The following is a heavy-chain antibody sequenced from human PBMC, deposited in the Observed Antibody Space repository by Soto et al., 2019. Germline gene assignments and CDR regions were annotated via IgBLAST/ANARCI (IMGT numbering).Heavy chain of an antibody. CDR3: TTGGITMILAAHDAFDI. CDR2: IKSKTDGGTT. J-gene: IGHJ3*02. Sequence: EVQLVESGGGLVKPGGSLRLSCAASGFTFSNAWMSWVRQAPGKGLEWVGRIKSKTDGGTTDYAAPVKGRFTISRDDSKNTLYLQMNSLKTEDTAVYYCTTGGITMILAAHDAFDIWGQGTMVTVSS. CDR1: GFTFSNAW. D-gene: IGHD3-22*01. V-gene: IGHV3-15*01.